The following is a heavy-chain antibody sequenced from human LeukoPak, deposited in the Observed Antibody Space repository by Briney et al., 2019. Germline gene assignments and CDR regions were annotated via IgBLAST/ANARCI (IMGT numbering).Heavy chain of an antibody. CDR1: GGSFSGYD. Sequence: PSETLSLTCAVYGGSFSGYDWSWIRQPPGKGLEWIGEINHSGSTNYNPSLKSRVTISVDTSKNQFSLKLSSVTAADTAVYYCAGYGSGSYYTDYWGQGTLVTVSS. CDR3: AGYGSGSYYTDY. D-gene: IGHD3-10*01. CDR2: INHSGST. J-gene: IGHJ4*02. V-gene: IGHV4-34*01.